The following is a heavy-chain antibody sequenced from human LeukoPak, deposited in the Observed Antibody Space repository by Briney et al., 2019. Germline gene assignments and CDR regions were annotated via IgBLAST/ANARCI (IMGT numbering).Heavy chain of an antibody. Sequence: PGGSLRLSCAASGFTFSNYAMHWVRQTPGKGLEYVSGINSNGGSTQYAYSVKGRFTISRENSKHTLYLQMGSLRTEDMAVYYCARAPTVTAESAFGYWGQGTLVTVSS. J-gene: IGHJ4*02. CDR3: ARAPTVTAESAFGY. V-gene: IGHV3-64*01. CDR1: GFTFSNYA. CDR2: INSNGGST. D-gene: IGHD4-17*01.